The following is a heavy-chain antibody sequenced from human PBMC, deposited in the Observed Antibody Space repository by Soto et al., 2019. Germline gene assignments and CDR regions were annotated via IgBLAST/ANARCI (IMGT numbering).Heavy chain of an antibody. V-gene: IGHV4-31*03. CDR1: GGSINSGTFY. J-gene: IGHJ4*02. Sequence: SETLSLTCTVSGGSINSGTFYWIWFRQHPGKGLEWIGYIYYTGNTYYNPSLKSRLTISVDTSKNQFSLTLSSVTAADTAVYYCARVGRVSNGGYLDYWGQGTLVTVSS. D-gene: IGHD3-22*01. CDR3: ARVGRVSNGGYLDY. CDR2: IYYTGNT.